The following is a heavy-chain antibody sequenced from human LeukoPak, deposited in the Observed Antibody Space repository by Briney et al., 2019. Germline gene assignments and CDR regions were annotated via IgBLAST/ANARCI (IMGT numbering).Heavy chain of an antibody. V-gene: IGHV4-30-4*08. Sequence: NTSETLSLTCTVSGGSISSGDYYWSWIRQPPGKGLEWIGYIYYSGSTYYNPSLKSRVTISVDTSKNQFSLKLSSVTAADTAVYYCARGYRLLRGGNWFDPWGQGTLVTVSS. CDR3: ARGYRLLRGGNWFDP. J-gene: IGHJ5*02. D-gene: IGHD2-2*01. CDR1: GGSISSGDYY. CDR2: IYYSGST.